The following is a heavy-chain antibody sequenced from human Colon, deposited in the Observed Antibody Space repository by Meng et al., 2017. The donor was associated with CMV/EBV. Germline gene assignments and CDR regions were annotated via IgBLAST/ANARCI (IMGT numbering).Heavy chain of an antibody. CDR3: AKVFQGYDWNPLDY. CDR2: ISRSGAYT. J-gene: IGHJ4*02. Sequence: LVESGWEVVHPGGCLKLSGLGAGLTCSTYGMSWLRQAPGKGLEWVSGISRSGAYTHYADSVKGRFTISRDNSKNTLSLQMNSLRAEDTAVYYRAKVFQGYDWNPLDYWGQGALVTVSS. CDR1: GLTCSTYG. D-gene: IGHD1-20*01. V-gene: IGHV3-23*04.